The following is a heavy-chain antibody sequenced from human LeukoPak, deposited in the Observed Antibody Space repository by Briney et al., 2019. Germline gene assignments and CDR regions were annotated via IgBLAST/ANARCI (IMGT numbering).Heavy chain of an antibody. J-gene: IGHJ3*02. D-gene: IGHD3-22*01. V-gene: IGHV4-61*02. CDR1: GGSISSGSYY. Sequence: SETLSLTCAVSGGSISSGSYYWSWIRQPAGKGLEWIGRIYTSGSTNYNPSLKSRVTISVDTSKNQFSLKLSSVTAADTAVYYCACLTTADAFDIWGQGTMVTVSS. CDR3: ACLTTADAFDI. CDR2: IYTSGST.